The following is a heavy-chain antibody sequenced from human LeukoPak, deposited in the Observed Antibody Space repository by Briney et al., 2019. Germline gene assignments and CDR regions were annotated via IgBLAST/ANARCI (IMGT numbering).Heavy chain of an antibody. J-gene: IGHJ4*02. CDR3: ARESGKFDY. V-gene: IGHV3-43*02. Sequence: PGGSLRLSCVASGLPITDFAMHWVRQAPGKGLEWVSLINGDGVSTFYADSVKGRFSISRDNSKNSLSLEMNSLRTEDTAMYYCARESGKFDYWGQGTLVAVSS. CDR2: INGDGVST. CDR1: GLPITDFA.